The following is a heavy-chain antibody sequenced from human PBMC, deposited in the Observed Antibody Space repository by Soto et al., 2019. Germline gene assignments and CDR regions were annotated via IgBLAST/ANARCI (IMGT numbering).Heavy chain of an antibody. Sequence: PSQTQSLTCTVSGGSVSRGDDCWSWIRQPPGKGLEWIGYIYYSGSTYYNPSLKSRVTISVDTSKNQFSLKLSSVTAADTAVYYCARGMDTAMVPVDYYYYGMDVWGQGTTVTVSS. D-gene: IGHD5-18*01. J-gene: IGHJ6*02. CDR1: GGSVSRGDDC. CDR2: IYYSGST. CDR3: ARGMDTAMVPVDYYYYGMDV. V-gene: IGHV4-30-4*01.